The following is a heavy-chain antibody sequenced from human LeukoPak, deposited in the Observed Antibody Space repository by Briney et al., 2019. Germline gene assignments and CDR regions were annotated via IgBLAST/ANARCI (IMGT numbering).Heavy chain of an antibody. J-gene: IGHJ4*02. D-gene: IGHD5-12*01. V-gene: IGHV3-73*01. CDR2: IRSKANNYAT. CDR1: GFTFSGST. Sequence: SGGFLRLSCAASGFTFSGSTIHWVRQASGKGLEWVGRIRSKANNYATAYAASVKGRFTISRDDSKNTASLQMNSLKNEDTAVYYCIRHGDGGYDYWGQGTLVTVSS. CDR3: IRHGDGGYDY.